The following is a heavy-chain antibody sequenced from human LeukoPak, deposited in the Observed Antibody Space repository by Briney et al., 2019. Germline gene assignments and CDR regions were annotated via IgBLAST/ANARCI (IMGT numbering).Heavy chain of an antibody. CDR3: ARDFAYSSLSVSDAFDI. CDR2: INPSGGST. V-gene: IGHV1-46*01. J-gene: IGHJ3*02. Sequence: ASVKVSCKASGYTFTSYYMHWVRQAPGQGLEWMGIINPSGGSTSYAQKFQGRVTMTRDTSTSTVYMELSSLRSEDTAVYYCARDFAYSSLSVSDAFDIWGQGTMVTVSS. D-gene: IGHD6-6*01. CDR1: GYTFTSYY.